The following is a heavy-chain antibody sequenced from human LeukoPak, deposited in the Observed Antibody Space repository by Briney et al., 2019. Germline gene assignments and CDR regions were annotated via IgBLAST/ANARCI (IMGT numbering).Heavy chain of an antibody. D-gene: IGHD6-19*01. CDR1: GFTFSDST. CDR3: TRQFHSSGWYFTFAS. CDR2: IKGKVKTYET. V-gene: IGHV3-73*01. J-gene: IGHJ4*02. Sequence: GGSLKLSCAASGFTFSDSTMHWVRQASGKGLEWIGHIKGKVKTYETAYAASVKGRFTISRDDSKNTLYLQMNSLKTDDTAVYYCTRQFHSSGWYFTFASWGQGTLVSVSS.